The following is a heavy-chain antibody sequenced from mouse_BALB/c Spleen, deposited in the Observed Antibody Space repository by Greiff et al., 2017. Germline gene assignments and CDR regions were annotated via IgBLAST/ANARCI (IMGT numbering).Heavy chain of an antibody. CDR3: ARRGLRHYAMDY. Sequence: EVKLVESGGGLVKPGGSLKLSCAASGFTFSIYAMSWVRQTPEKRLEWVASISSGGSTYYPDSVKGRFTISRDNARNILYLQMSSLRSEDTAMYYCARRGLRHYAMDYWGQGTSVTVSS. CDR2: ISSGGST. J-gene: IGHJ4*01. V-gene: IGHV5-6-5*01. D-gene: IGHD2-4*01. CDR1: GFTFSIYA.